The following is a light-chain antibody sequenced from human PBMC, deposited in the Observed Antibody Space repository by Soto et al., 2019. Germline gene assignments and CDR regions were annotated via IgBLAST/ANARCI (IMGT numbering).Light chain of an antibody. CDR2: DAS. V-gene: IGKV3-11*01. CDR1: QSVRTYLSY. Sequence: EILWTQSPATLSLSPGERATLSCRATQSVRTYLSYLAWYQQKPGQAPRLLIYDASNRATGIPARFSGSGSGTDFTLTISSLEPEDFEVYYCQQRSNWPLTFGGGTKVDIK. CDR3: QQRSNWPLT. J-gene: IGKJ4*01.